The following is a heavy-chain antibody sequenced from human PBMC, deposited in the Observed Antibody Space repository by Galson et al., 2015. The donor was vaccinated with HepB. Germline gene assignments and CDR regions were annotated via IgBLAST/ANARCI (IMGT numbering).Heavy chain of an antibody. CDR2: ISWNSGSI. V-gene: IGHV3-9*01. D-gene: IGHD3-16*01. CDR3: AKAGGKVYWYFEL. CDR1: GFTFDDYA. Sequence: SLRLSCAASGFTFDDYAMHWVRQAPGKGLEWVSGISWNSGSIGYADSVKGRFTISRDNAKNSLYLQMNSLRAEDTALYYCAKAGGKVYWYFELWGRGTLVTVSS. J-gene: IGHJ2*01.